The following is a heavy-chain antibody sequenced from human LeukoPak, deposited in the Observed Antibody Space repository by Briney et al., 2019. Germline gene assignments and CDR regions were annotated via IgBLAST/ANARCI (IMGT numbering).Heavy chain of an antibody. CDR1: GFTFSSYG. CDR2: ISYDGCNK. CDR3: AKDMGGALWFGDLFLAP. Sequence: GGSLTLSCAASGFTFSSYGMHWVRQAPRKGLEWVAYISYDGCNKYYADSVKGRFTISRDISKNTLDLQMNSLRAEDTAVYYCAKDMGGALWFGDLFLAPWGQGTLVTVSS. J-gene: IGHJ5*02. D-gene: IGHD3-10*01. V-gene: IGHV3-30*18.